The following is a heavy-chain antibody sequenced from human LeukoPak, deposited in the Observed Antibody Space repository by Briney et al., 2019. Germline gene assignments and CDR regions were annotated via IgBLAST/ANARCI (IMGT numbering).Heavy chain of an antibody. CDR2: ISGSGGST. D-gene: IGHD2-2*01. Sequence: GGSLRLSCAASGFTFSSYAMSWVRQAPGKGLEWVSAISGSGGSTYYADSVKGRFTISRDNSKNTLYLQMNSLRAEDTAVYYCARAAQYCSSTSCYEWFDPWGQGTLVTVSS. CDR1: GFTFSSYA. CDR3: ARAAQYCSSTSCYEWFDP. V-gene: IGHV3-23*01. J-gene: IGHJ5*02.